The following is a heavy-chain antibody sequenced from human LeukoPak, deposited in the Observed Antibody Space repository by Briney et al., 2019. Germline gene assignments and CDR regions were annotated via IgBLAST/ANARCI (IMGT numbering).Heavy chain of an antibody. CDR1: GGSFSGYH. CDR3: AKTYYDILTGYGGPYYMDV. CDR2: INHSGST. V-gene: IGHV4-34*01. D-gene: IGHD3-9*01. J-gene: IGHJ6*03. Sequence: SGTLSLTCAVYGGSFSGYHWSWIREPPGKGLEWIGEINHSGSTNYNPSLKSRVTISVDTSKNQFSLKLSSVTAADTAVYYCAKTYYDILTGYGGPYYMDVWGKGTTVTVSS.